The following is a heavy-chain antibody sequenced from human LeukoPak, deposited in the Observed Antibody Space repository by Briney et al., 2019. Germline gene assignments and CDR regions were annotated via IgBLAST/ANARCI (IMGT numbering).Heavy chain of an antibody. CDR1: GGSISSHY. Sequence: TSETLSLTCTVSGGSISSHYWSWIRQPPGKGLEWIGYIYYSGSANYNPSLKSRVTISVDKAKNQFSLNLNSVTAADTAVYYCARGGDRSFDYWGQGTLVTVSS. V-gene: IGHV4-59*11. CDR3: ARGGDRSFDY. J-gene: IGHJ4*02. D-gene: IGHD3-10*01. CDR2: IYYSGSA.